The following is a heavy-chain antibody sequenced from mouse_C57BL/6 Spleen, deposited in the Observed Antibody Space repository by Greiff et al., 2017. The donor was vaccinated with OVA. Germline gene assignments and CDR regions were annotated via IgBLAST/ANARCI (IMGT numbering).Heavy chain of an antibody. V-gene: IGHV1-55*01. CDR2: IYPGSGST. Sequence: QVQLQQPGAELVKPGASVKMSCKASGYTFTSYWITWVKQRPGQGLEWIGDIYPGSGSTNYNEKFKSKATLTVDTSSSTAYMQLSSLTSEDSAVYDCERHYGSSYTAWFAYWGQGTLVTVSA. CDR3: ERHYGSSYTAWFAY. D-gene: IGHD1-1*01. J-gene: IGHJ3*01. CDR1: GYTFTSYW.